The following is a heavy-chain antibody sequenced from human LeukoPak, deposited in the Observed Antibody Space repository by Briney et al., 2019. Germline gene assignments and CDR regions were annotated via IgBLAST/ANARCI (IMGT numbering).Heavy chain of an antibody. CDR3: ARADGYSSWFVH. Sequence: GGSLRLSCAASGFTFSNYWMHWVRQAPGKGLVWVSRMSRDGTTTTYADSVKGRFTISRDNSKNTLDLQMNSVRGEDTGVYYCARADGYSSWFVHWGQGTLVTVSS. CDR1: GFTFSNYW. D-gene: IGHD5-18*01. V-gene: IGHV3-74*01. CDR2: MSRDGTTT. J-gene: IGHJ5*02.